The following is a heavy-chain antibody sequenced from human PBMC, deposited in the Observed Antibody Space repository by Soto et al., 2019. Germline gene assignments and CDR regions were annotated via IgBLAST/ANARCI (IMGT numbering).Heavy chain of an antibody. CDR3: ARGGDYDFWSGLGY. CDR2: ISYDGSNK. D-gene: IGHD3-3*01. CDR1: GFTFSSYA. Sequence: PWGSLRLSCAASGFTFSSYAMHWVRQAPGKGLEWVAVISYDGSNKYYADSVKGRFTISRDNSKNTLYLQMNSLRAEDTAVYYCARGGDYDFWSGLGYWGQGTLVTVSS. V-gene: IGHV3-30-3*01. J-gene: IGHJ4*02.